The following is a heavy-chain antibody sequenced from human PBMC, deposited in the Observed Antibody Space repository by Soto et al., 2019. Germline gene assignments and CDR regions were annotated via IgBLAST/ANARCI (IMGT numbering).Heavy chain of an antibody. J-gene: IGHJ4*02. CDR2: ISYDGSNK. CDR1: GFTFSSYG. V-gene: IGHV3-30*18. D-gene: IGHD5-12*01. Sequence: GGSLRLSCAASGFTFSSYGMHWVRQAPGKGLEWVAVISYDGSNKYYADSVKGRFTISRDNSKNTLYLQMNSLRAEDTAVYYCAKGLEMATIRWGPGVSFDYWGQGTLVTVSS. CDR3: AKGLEMATIRWGPGVSFDY.